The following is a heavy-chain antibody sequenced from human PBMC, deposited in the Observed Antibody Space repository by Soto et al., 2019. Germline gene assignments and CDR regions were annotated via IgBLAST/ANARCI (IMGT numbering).Heavy chain of an antibody. CDR2: IYYNGST. CDR3: AGLRCGERRGIDY. D-gene: IGHD2-21*01. V-gene: IGHV4-39*01. Sequence: QLQLQESGPGLVKPSETLSLTCTVSGDSISSSSYYWGWIRQPPGKGLEWIGRIYYNGSTYYNPSLNTPVTISIDPCQTQFSLKLSSVTAADTAVNYCAGLRCGERRGIDYWGQGNLVTVSS. CDR1: GDSISSSSYY. J-gene: IGHJ4*02.